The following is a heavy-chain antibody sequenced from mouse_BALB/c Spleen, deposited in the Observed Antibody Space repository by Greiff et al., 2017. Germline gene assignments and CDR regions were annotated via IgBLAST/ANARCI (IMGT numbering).Heavy chain of an antibody. CDR1: GYTFTSYW. V-gene: IGHV1S81*02. Sequence: VQLQQSGAELVKPGASVKLSCKASGYTFTSYWMHWVKQRPGRGLEWIGEINPSNGRTNYNEKFKSKATLTVDKSSSTAYMQLSSLTSEDSAVYYCANYRYDIAMDYWGQGTSVTVSS. J-gene: IGHJ4*01. CDR2: INPSNGRT. D-gene: IGHD2-14*01. CDR3: ANYRYDIAMDY.